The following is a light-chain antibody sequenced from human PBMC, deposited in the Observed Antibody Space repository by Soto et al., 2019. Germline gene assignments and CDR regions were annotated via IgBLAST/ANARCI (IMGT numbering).Light chain of an antibody. CDR1: QSLVHSDGNTY. CDR3: MQATETVIT. Sequence: DIVMTQTPLSSPVTLGQPASISCTSSQSLVHSDGNTYLTWLHQRPGQPPRLLIYEISNRFSGVXHXFTASGAGTDFTLQISRVEAEDVGVYYCMQATETVITFGQGTRLEIE. CDR2: EIS. J-gene: IGKJ5*01. V-gene: IGKV2-24*01.